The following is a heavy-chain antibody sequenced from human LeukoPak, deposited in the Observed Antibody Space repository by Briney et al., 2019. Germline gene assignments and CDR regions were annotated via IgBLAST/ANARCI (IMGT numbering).Heavy chain of an antibody. V-gene: IGHV3-30-3*01. CDR2: ISYDGSNK. J-gene: IGHJ3*02. CDR1: GFTFSSYA. CDR3: ASQDPTPAAAPETDAFDI. D-gene: IGHD2-2*01. Sequence: GGSLRLSCAASGFTFSSYAMHWVRQAPGKGLEWVAVISYDGSNKYYADSVKGRFTISRDNSKNTLYLQMNSLRAEDTAVYYCASQDPTPAAAPETDAFDIWGQGTMVTVSS.